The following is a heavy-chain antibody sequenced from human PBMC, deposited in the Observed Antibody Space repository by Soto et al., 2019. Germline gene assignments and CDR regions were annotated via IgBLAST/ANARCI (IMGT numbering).Heavy chain of an antibody. CDR2: VSSSGST. CDR3: ASGFYDSRGYSEAFDI. Sequence: SATLSLTCTVSGGSISGDHWNWIRQPPGKGLEWIAYVSSSGSTKYNPSLKSRVTISIDTTKNQFSLRLSSVTAADTAVYYCASGFYDSRGYSEAFDIWGQGTKVTVSS. V-gene: IGHV4-59*01. CDR1: GGSISGDH. J-gene: IGHJ3*02. D-gene: IGHD3-22*01.